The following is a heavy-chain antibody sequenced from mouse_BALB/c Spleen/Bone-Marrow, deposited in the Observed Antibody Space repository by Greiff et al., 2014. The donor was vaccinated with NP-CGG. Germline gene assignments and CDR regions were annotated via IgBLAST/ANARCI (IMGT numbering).Heavy chain of an antibody. CDR3: ARSAYYGSSYGAMDY. CDR2: IYPGDGDT. D-gene: IGHD1-1*01. J-gene: IGHJ4*01. CDR1: GYAFSSSW. Sequence: VQRVESGPELVKPGASVKISCTGSGYAFSSSWMNWVEQRPGQGLEWIGRIYPGDGDTNSNGRFKGKATLTADRSSNTAYMQLSSLTSVDSAVYFCARSAYYGSSYGAMDYWGQGTSVTVSS. V-gene: IGHV1-82*01.